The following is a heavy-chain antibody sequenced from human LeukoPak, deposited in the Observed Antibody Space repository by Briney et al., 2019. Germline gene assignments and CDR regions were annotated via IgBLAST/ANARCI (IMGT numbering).Heavy chain of an antibody. D-gene: IGHD6-13*01. CDR3: ARFGSSTWYKGAFDI. CDR2: IVHSGNT. CDR1: GGSFSGCY. Sequence: KPSETLSLTCAVYGGSFSGCYWSWICHPPGKGLERIGEIVHSGNTEYNPSLKSRVTISVDTSKNQFSLNLTSVTAADTAVYYCARFGSSTWYKGAFDIWGQGTMVTVAS. J-gene: IGHJ3*02. V-gene: IGHV4-34*12.